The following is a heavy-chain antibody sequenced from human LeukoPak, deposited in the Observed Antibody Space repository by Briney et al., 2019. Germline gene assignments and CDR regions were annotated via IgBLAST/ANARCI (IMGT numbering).Heavy chain of an antibody. Sequence: SETLSLTCAVSGYSISSGYYWGWIRQPPGKGLEWIGSIYHSGGTYYNPSLKSRVTISVDTSKNQFSLKLSSVTAADTAVYYCARGVSSSGWYAPGFFNYWGQGTLVTVSS. CDR3: ARGVSSSGWYAPGFFNY. CDR2: IYHSGGT. CDR1: GYSISSGYY. V-gene: IGHV4-38-2*01. D-gene: IGHD6-19*01. J-gene: IGHJ4*02.